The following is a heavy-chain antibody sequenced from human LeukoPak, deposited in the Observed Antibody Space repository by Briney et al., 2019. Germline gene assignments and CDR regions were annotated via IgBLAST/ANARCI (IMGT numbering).Heavy chain of an antibody. J-gene: IGHJ6*03. CDR2: IKQDGSEK. D-gene: IGHD2-2*01. Sequence: PGGSPRLSCAASGFTFSSYWMSWVRQAPGKGLEWVANIKQDGSEKYYVDSVKGRFTISRDNAKNSLYLQMNSLRAEDTAVYYCARYCSSTSCLLGYYYYMDVWGKGTTVTVSS. V-gene: IGHV3-7*01. CDR1: GFTFSSYW. CDR3: ARYCSSTSCLLGYYYYMDV.